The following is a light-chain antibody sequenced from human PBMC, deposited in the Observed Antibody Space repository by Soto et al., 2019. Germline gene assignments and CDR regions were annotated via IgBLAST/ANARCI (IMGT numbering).Light chain of an antibody. Sequence: QSALTQPASVSGSPGQSITISCTGTSSDVGGYNYVSWYQQHPGKAPKLMIYEVNYRPSGVSNRFSGSKSGNTASLTISGLQAEDEDDYYCSSYTSSSTGVFGTGTKVTVL. CDR2: EVN. J-gene: IGLJ1*01. CDR3: SSYTSSSTGV. V-gene: IGLV2-14*01. CDR1: SSDVGGYNY.